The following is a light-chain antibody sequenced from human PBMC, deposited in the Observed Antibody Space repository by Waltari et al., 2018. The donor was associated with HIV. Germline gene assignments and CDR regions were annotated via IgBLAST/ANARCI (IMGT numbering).Light chain of an antibody. CDR3: QQSYSTTWT. CDR1: QNINNY. V-gene: IGKV1-39*01. Sequence: DIHMTQSPSSLSASVGDRVTITCLASQNINNYLNWYQEKPGKAPKLLIFAASSLQSGVPSRFSGSRSGTAFTLTINKLQPEDFASYYCQQSYSTTWTFGQGTKVEIK. CDR2: AAS. J-gene: IGKJ1*01.